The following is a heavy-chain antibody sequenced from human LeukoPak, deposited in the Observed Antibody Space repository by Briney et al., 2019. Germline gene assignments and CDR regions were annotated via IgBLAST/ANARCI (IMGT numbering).Heavy chain of an antibody. CDR3: ARAYVYSGYADAFDI. CDR2: INPSGGST. CDR1: GYTFTSYY. V-gene: IGHV1-46*01. D-gene: IGHD5-12*01. J-gene: IGHJ3*02. Sequence: GASAKVSCKASGYTFTSYYMHWVRQAPGQGLEWMGIINPSGGSTSYAQKFQGRVTMTRDTSTSTVYMELSSLRSEDTAVYYCARAYVYSGYADAFDIWGQGTMVTVSS.